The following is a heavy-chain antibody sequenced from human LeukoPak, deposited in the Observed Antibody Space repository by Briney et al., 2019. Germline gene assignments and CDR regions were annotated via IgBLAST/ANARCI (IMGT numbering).Heavy chain of an antibody. CDR1: GGTFSSYT. D-gene: IGHD6-19*01. Sequence: SVKVSCTASGGTFSSYTISWVRQAPGQGLEWMGRIILILGIANYAQKFQGRVTITADKSTSTAYMELSSLRSEDTAVYYCASDRKGVAVAGEDFYYYGMDVWGQGTTVTVSS. CDR2: IILILGIA. V-gene: IGHV1-69*02. CDR3: ASDRKGVAVAGEDFYYYGMDV. J-gene: IGHJ6*02.